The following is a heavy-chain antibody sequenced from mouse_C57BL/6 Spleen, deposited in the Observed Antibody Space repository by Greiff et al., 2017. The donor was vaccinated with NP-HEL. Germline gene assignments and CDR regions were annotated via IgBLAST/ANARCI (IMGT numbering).Heavy chain of an antibody. CDR1: GYTFTSYW. D-gene: IGHD4-1*02. CDR2: IDPSDSET. Sequence: QVQLKQPGAELVRPGSSVKLSCKASGYTFTSYWMHWVKQRPIQGLEWIGNIDPSDSETHYNQKFKDKATLTVDKSSSTAYMQLSSLTSEDSAVYYCARSNWDPAWFAYWGQGTLVTVSA. J-gene: IGHJ3*01. CDR3: ARSNWDPAWFAY. V-gene: IGHV1-52*01.